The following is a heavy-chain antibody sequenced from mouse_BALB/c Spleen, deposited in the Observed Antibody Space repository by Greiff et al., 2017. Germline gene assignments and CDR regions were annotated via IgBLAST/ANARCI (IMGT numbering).Heavy chain of an antibody. CDR3: AREGYDYTWFAY. Sequence: DVKLVESGGGLVQPGGSLKHSCAASGFTFSSYGMSWVRQTPDKRLELVATINSNGGSTYYPDSVKGRFTISRDNAKNTLYLQMSSLKSEDTAMYYCAREGYDYTWFAYWGQGTLVTVSA. CDR1: GFTFSSYG. V-gene: IGHV5-6-3*01. CDR2: INSNGGST. J-gene: IGHJ3*01. D-gene: IGHD2-4*01.